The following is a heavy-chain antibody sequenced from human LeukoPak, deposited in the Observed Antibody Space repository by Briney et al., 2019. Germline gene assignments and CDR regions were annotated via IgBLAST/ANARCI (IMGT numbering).Heavy chain of an antibody. CDR3: ARGWAVAYFDY. D-gene: IGHD6-19*01. V-gene: IGHV4-39*01. Sequence: PSETLSLTCTVSSGSISSSSYYWGWLRQPPGKGLEWLGSIYYSGSTYYNPSLKSRVTISVDTSKNQFSLKLSSVTAADTAVYYCARGWAVAYFDYWGQGTLVTVSS. CDR2: IYYSGST. J-gene: IGHJ4*02. CDR1: SGSISSSSYY.